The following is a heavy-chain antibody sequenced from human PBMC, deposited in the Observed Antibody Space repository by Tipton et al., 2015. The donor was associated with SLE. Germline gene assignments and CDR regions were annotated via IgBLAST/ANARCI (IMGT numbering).Heavy chain of an antibody. CDR2: IYYSGST. CDR3: ARDGAMIVPRGSFDI. V-gene: IGHV4-59*12. D-gene: IGHD3-22*01. Sequence: LRLSCTVSGGSISSYYWSWIRQPPGKGLEWIGYIYYSGSTNYNPSLKSRVTMSVDTSKNQFSLKLSSVTAAGTAVYYCARDGAMIVPRGSFDIWGQGTMVTVSS. J-gene: IGHJ3*02. CDR1: GGSISSYY.